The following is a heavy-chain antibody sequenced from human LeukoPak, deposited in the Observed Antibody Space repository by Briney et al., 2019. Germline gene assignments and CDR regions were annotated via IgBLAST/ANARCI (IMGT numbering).Heavy chain of an antibody. J-gene: IGHJ4*02. CDR1: GFTFDDYA. CDR3: AKGIAAAAPY. V-gene: IGHV3-9*01. D-gene: IGHD6-13*01. Sequence: SLRLSCAASGFTFDDYAMHWVRQAPGKGLEWVSGISWNSGSIGYADSVKGRFTISRDNAKNSLYLQMNSLRAEDTALYYCAKGIAAAAPYWGQGTLVTVSS. CDR2: ISWNSGSI.